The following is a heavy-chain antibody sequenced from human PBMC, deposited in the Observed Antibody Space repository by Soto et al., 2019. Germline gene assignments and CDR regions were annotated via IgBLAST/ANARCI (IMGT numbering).Heavy chain of an antibody. J-gene: IGHJ4*02. CDR2: ISGSGGST. CDR3: AKGRGDYGGGFDY. D-gene: IGHD4-17*01. V-gene: IGHV3-23*01. CDR1: GFTFTSFA. Sequence: PGGSLRLSCAASGFTFTSFAVSWVRQAPGKGLEWVSAISGSGGSTYYADSVKGRFTISRDNSKNTLYLQMNSLRAEDTAVYYCAKGRGDYGGGFDYWGQGTLVTVSS.